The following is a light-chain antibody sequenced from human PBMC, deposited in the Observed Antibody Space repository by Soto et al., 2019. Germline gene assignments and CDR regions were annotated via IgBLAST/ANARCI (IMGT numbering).Light chain of an antibody. J-gene: IGKJ2*01. CDR1: QSVSNSY. CDR2: GAS. Sequence: IVLTQSPGTLSLSPGERATLSCRASQSVSNSYLAWYQQKSGQTPRLLIYGASSRATGIPDRFSGSGFGTDFTLTSSRLEPEDFAVYYWQQYGSSQYTFGQGTKLEIK. CDR3: QQYGSSQYT. V-gene: IGKV3-20*01.